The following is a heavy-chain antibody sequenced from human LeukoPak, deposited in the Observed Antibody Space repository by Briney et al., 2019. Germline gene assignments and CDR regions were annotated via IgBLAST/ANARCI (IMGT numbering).Heavy chain of an antibody. V-gene: IGHV3-30*03. D-gene: IGHD3-10*01. Sequence: GGSLRLSCEASGFTFSTYGMHCVRQAPGKGLEWITLIPYDGSNKYYADSVKGRFTISRDNSKNTLYLQMNSLRAEDTAVYYCARGFGYYGSGSYFDYWGQGTLVTVSS. CDR3: ARGFGYYGSGSYFDY. CDR2: IPYDGSNK. J-gene: IGHJ4*02. CDR1: GFTFSTYG.